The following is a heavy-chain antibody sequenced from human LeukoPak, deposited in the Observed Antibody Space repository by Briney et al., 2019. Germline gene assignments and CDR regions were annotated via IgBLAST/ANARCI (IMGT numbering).Heavy chain of an antibody. Sequence: PGGSLRLSCAASGFTFSSYGMHWVRQAPGKGLEWVAVIWYDGSNKYYADSVMGRFTISRDNSKNTLYLQMNSLRAEDTAVYYCARDVSYYYYMDVWGKGTTVTVSS. D-gene: IGHD2-8*01. CDR2: IWYDGSNK. CDR3: ARDVSYYYYMDV. CDR1: GFTFSSYG. V-gene: IGHV3-33*01. J-gene: IGHJ6*03.